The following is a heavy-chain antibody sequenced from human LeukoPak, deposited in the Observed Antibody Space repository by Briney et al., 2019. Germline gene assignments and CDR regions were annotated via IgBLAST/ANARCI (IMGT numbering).Heavy chain of an antibody. Sequence: GGSLRPSCAASGFTFSNYWMIWVRQAPGRGLEWVGNIKQDGSQKRYADSVRDRFTISRDNAQTSLYLQMNSLRAEDTAVYYCARASDPWLQLTWGQGTLVTVSA. J-gene: IGHJ5*02. CDR2: IKQDGSQK. CDR1: GFTFSNYW. V-gene: IGHV3-7*05. CDR3: ARASDPWLQLT. D-gene: IGHD5-24*01.